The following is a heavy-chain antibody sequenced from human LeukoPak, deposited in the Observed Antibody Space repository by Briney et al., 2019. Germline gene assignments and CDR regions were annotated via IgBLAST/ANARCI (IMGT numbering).Heavy chain of an antibody. V-gene: IGHV3-7*01. D-gene: IGHD3-3*01. CDR1: GFTFGSYA. CDR2: IKQDGSEK. J-gene: IGHJ4*02. Sequence: GGSLRLSCAASGFTFGSYAMSWVRQAPGKGLEWVANIKQDGSEKYYVDSVKGRFTISRDNAKNSLYLQMNSLRAEDTAVYYCASYRLRFLEWLSLPFDYWGQGTLVTVSS. CDR3: ASYRLRFLEWLSLPFDY.